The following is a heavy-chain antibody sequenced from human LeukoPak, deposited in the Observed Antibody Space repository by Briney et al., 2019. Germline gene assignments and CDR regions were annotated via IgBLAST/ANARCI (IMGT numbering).Heavy chain of an antibody. J-gene: IGHJ6*03. CDR1: GFTFSSYG. D-gene: IGHD6-13*01. CDR3: AKVLSSAAAGSSYYYYYMDV. Sequence: PGGSLRLSCAASGFTFSSYGMHWVRQAPGKGLEWVAFIRYDGSNKYYADSVKGRFTISRDNSKNTLYLQMNSLRAEDTAVYYCAKVLSSAAAGSSYYYYYMDVWGKGTTVTISS. V-gene: IGHV3-30*02. CDR2: IRYDGSNK.